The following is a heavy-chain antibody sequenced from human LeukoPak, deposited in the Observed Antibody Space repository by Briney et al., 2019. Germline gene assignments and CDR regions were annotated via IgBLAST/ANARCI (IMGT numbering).Heavy chain of an antibody. CDR1: GYTFTSYA. Sequence: ASVKVSCKASGYTFTSYAMHWVRQAPGQRLECMGWINAGNGNTKYSQEFQGRVTITRDTSASTAYMELSSLRSEDMAVYYCARDGGGEYYYDSSGYCDYWGQGTLVTVSS. D-gene: IGHD3-22*01. CDR2: INAGNGNT. V-gene: IGHV1-3*03. CDR3: ARDGGGEYYYDSSGYCDY. J-gene: IGHJ4*02.